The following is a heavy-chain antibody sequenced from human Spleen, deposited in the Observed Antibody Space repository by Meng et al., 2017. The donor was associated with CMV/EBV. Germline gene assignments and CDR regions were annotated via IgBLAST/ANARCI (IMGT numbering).Heavy chain of an antibody. V-gene: IGHV4-39*01. CDR2: IYYSGST. Sequence: SETLSFTCTVSGGSISSSSYYWGWIRQPPGKGLEWIGSIYYSGSTYYNPSLKSRVTISVDTSKNQFSLKLSSVTAADTAVYYCARGLTGYGMDVWGQGTTVTVSS. CDR3: ARGLTGYGMDV. D-gene: IGHD3-16*01. J-gene: IGHJ6*02. CDR1: GGSISSSSYY.